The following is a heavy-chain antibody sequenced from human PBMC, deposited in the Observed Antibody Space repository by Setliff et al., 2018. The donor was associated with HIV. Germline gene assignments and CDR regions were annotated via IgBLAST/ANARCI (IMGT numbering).Heavy chain of an antibody. Sequence: SETLSLTCSVFRGSLSSGGYYWSWIRQHPGKGLEWIGYSYHSGSPSYNPSLESRTTISVDTSKNEFSLKLSSVTAADTAVYYCARMGAARPLYHYGMDVWGRGTTVTVSS. CDR2: SYHSGSP. CDR1: RGSLSSGGYY. V-gene: IGHV4-31*03. CDR3: ARMGAARPLYHYGMDV. D-gene: IGHD6-6*01. J-gene: IGHJ6*02.